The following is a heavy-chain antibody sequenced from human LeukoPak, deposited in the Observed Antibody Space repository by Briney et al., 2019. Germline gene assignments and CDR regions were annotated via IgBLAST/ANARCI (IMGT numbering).Heavy chain of an antibody. CDR3: ARTSTGTSPSKYYFDY. J-gene: IGHJ4*02. CDR2: INPNSGGT. Sequence: ASVKVSCKASGYTFTGYYMHWVRQAPGQGLEWMGRINPNSGGTNYAQKLQGRVTMTRDTSISTAYMELSRLRSDDTAVYYCARTSTGTSPSKYYFDYWGQGTLVTVSS. CDR1: GYTFTGYY. D-gene: IGHD1-1*01. V-gene: IGHV1-2*06.